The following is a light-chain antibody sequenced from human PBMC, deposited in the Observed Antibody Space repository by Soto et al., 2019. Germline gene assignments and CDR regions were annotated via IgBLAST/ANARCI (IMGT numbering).Light chain of an antibody. J-gene: IGKJ1*01. CDR1: QSVSNN. Sequence: EFVLTQSPGTLSLSPGERATLSCRASQSVSNNYLAWYQQKPGQAPRLLIYGASNRATGIPDRFSGSGSGTEFTLTISSLQSEDFAVYYCQQYNDWPPTFGQGTKVDIK. CDR3: QQYNDWPPT. V-gene: IGKV3D-15*01. CDR2: GAS.